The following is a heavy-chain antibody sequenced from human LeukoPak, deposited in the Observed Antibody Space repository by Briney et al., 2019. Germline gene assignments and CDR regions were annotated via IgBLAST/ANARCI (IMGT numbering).Heavy chain of an antibody. CDR1: GYSFTSYC. Sequence: GESLKIPCKASGYSFTSYCIIRVRQMPGKGLEGMGIISPGDSATRYSPSFQRQVTISADKSISPDYLQWSRLKASDTAMYYCARRFDDSSGVGAFDIWGQGTMVTVSS. CDR2: ISPGDSAT. V-gene: IGHV5-51*01. CDR3: ARRFDDSSGVGAFDI. D-gene: IGHD3-22*01. J-gene: IGHJ3*02.